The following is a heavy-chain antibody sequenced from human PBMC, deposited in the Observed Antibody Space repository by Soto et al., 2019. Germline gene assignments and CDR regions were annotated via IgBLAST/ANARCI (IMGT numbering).Heavy chain of an antibody. CDR3: ARVPFGVGEWFDP. CDR2: IYNSGTT. D-gene: IGHD3-10*01. V-gene: IGHV4-31*03. Sequence: QVQLQESGPGLVKPSQTLSLTCTVSGGSVSSDGYYWGWIRQLPGKGLEWIGYIYNSGTTYYNPSLMSRLSISLGTSKNQFSLKLNAVTAADTAVYYWARVPFGVGEWFDPWGQGTLVTVSS. J-gene: IGHJ5*02. CDR1: GGSVSSDGYY.